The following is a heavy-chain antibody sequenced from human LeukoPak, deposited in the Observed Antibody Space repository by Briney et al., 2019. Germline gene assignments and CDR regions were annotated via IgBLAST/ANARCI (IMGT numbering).Heavy chain of an antibody. CDR1: GFTFSSYG. CDR2: IRYDGSKK. V-gene: IGHV3-30*02. J-gene: IGHJ4*02. Sequence: GGSLRLSCAASGFTFSSYGMDWVRQAPGKGLEWVAFIRYDGSKKYYADSVKGRFTLSRDNLKNSLYLQMNNLRAEDTAVYYCAKDTSGSYSFDYWGQGTLVTVSS. CDR3: AKDTSGSYSFDY. D-gene: IGHD1-26*01.